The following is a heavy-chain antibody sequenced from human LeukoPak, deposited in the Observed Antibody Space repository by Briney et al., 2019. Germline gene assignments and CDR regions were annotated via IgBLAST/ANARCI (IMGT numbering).Heavy chain of an antibody. D-gene: IGHD5-24*01. J-gene: IGHJ3*02. V-gene: IGHV4-59*01. CDR2: IYYSGST. Sequence: SETLSLTCTVSGGSISSYYWSWVRQPPGKGLEWIGYIYYSGSTNYNPSLKSRVTMSVDTSKNQFSLKLSSVTAADTAVYYCASLPGMATIEPHSSAFDIWGQGTMVTVSS. CDR3: ASLPGMATIEPHSSAFDI. CDR1: GGSISSYY.